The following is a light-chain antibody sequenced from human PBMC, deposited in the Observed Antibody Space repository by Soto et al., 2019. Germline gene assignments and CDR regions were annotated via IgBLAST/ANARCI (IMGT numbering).Light chain of an antibody. Sequence: IQMTQSPSRLSASVGDRSTPTCRASQSIRYWLAWFQQKPGKAPRLLIFAASNLQSGVPSRFSGSGSGTDFTLTISRLQPEDFATYYCLQFYNFSWTFGQGTKVDIK. CDR3: LQFYNFSWT. CDR2: AAS. V-gene: IGKV1-6*01. CDR1: QSIRYW. J-gene: IGKJ1*01.